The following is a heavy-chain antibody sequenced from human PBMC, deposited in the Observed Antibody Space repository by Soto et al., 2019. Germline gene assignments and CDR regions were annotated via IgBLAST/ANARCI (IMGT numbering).Heavy chain of an antibody. CDR3: ARPPYVWGRYRKPRHFDY. CDR1: GYTFTSYG. CDR2: ISAYNGNT. Sequence: QVQLVQSGAEVKKPGASVKVSCKASGYTFTSYGISWVRQAPGQGLEWMGWISAYNGNTNYAQKLQGRVTMTTDTSTSTAYMELRSLRSDDTAVYYCARPPYVWGRYRKPRHFDYWGQGTLVTVSS. D-gene: IGHD3-16*02. J-gene: IGHJ4*02. V-gene: IGHV1-18*01.